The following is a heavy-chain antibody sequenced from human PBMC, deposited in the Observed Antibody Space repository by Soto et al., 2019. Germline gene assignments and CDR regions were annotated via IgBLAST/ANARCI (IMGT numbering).Heavy chain of an antibody. D-gene: IGHD3-10*02. CDR1: GGTFSRYA. V-gene: IGHV1-69*01. CDR2: IIPIFGTT. CDR3: LREMFASAEGCLELDY. Sequence: QVQLVQSGAEVKKPGSSVKVSCTASGGTFSRYAISWVRQVPGQGLEWMGGIIPIFGTTNYAQKFQGRVTITAVGSTTTADMELSSLRSAGTAVDYCLREMFASAEGCLELDYWSQGTLLCVSS. J-gene: IGHJ4*02.